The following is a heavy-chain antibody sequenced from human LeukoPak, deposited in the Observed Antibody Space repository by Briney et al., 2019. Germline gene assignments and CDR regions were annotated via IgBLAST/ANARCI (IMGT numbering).Heavy chain of an antibody. CDR2: IIPIFGTA. D-gene: IGHD3-3*01. CDR1: GGTFSGYA. Sequence: AASVKVSCKASGGTFSGYAISWVRQAPGQGLEWMGGIIPIFGTANYAQKFQGRVTITADKSTSTAYVELSSLRSEDTAVYYCARSPYYDFWSGYYPFDYWGQGTLVTVSS. J-gene: IGHJ4*02. CDR3: ARSPYYDFWSGYYPFDY. V-gene: IGHV1-69*06.